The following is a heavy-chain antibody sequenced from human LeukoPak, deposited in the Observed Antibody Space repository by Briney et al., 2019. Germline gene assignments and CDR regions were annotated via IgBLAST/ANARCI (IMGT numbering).Heavy chain of an antibody. Sequence: GGSLRLSCAASGFTFSSYGMHWVRQAPGKGLEWVAFIRYDGNNKYYADSVKGRFTISRDNSKNTLYLQMNSLRAEDTAVYYCAKAQEVITMVRGVINFGYYMDVWGKGTTVTVSS. J-gene: IGHJ6*03. CDR1: GFTFSSYG. CDR2: IRYDGNNK. D-gene: IGHD3-10*01. V-gene: IGHV3-30*02. CDR3: AKAQEVITMVRGVINFGYYMDV.